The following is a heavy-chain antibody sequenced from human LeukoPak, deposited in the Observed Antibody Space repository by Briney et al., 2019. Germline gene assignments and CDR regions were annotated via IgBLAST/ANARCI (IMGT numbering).Heavy chain of an antibody. D-gene: IGHD2-2*01. CDR1: GGSISSGGYY. CDR3: ATGGAYADFEY. CDR2: IYASGST. V-gene: IGHV4-61*02. Sequence: SQTLSLTCTVSGGSISSGGYYWSWIRQPAGKGLEWIGRIYASGSTEYNPSLKSRVTITVDTSKNQFSLKLSPVTAADTAVYYCATGGAYADFEYWGQGILVTVSS. J-gene: IGHJ4*02.